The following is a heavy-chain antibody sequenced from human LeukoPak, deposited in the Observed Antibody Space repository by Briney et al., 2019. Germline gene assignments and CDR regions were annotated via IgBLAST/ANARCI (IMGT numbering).Heavy chain of an antibody. CDR2: INHSGST. V-gene: IGHV4-34*01. Sequence: SETLSLTCAVYGGSFSGYYWSWIRQPPGKGLEWIGEINHSGSTNYNPSLKSRVTISVDTSKNQFSLKLSSVTAADTAVYYCARDTSGSHFDYWGQGTLVTVSS. CDR3: ARDTSGSHFDY. CDR1: GGSFSGYY. J-gene: IGHJ4*02. D-gene: IGHD1-26*01.